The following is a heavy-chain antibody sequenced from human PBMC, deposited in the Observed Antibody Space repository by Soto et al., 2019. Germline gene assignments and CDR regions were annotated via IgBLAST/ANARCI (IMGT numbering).Heavy chain of an antibody. CDR1: GFAFSDPY. Sequence: QVQLVESGGGLVKPGGSLRLSCAASGFAFSDPYMNWIRQAPGKGLEWISYISSSGSTIFYADSVKGRFTISRDNAKKSLYLQMDSLTDYDTTVYYCARGGASVTTPFDYWGQGTQVTVSS. V-gene: IGHV3-11*01. J-gene: IGHJ4*02. CDR3: ARGGASVTTPFDY. D-gene: IGHD4-17*01. CDR2: ISSSGSTI.